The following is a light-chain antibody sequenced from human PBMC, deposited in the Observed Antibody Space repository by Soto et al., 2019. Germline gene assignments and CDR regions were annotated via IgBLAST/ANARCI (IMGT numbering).Light chain of an antibody. CDR3: SSYAGSSNV. V-gene: IGLV2-8*01. J-gene: IGLJ1*01. Sequence: QSALTQPPSASGSPGQSVAISCTGTSSDVGGSNYVSWYQQHPGKAPTLMIYEVNMRPSGVPDRFSGSKSGNTASLTVSGLQAEDEADYYCSSYAGSSNVFGTGTKVTVL. CDR2: EVN. CDR1: SSDVGGSNY.